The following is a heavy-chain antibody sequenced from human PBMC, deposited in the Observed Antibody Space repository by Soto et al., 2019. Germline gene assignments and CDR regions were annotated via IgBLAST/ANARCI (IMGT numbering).Heavy chain of an antibody. Sequence: ASVKVSCKASGYTFTSYAMHWVRQAPGQRLEWMGWINAGNGNTKYSQKFQGRVTITRDTSASTAYMELSSLRSEDTAVYYCARDRRVAVAGIWYYFDYWGQGTLVTVSS. CDR3: ARDRRVAVAGIWYYFDY. CDR2: INAGNGNT. V-gene: IGHV1-3*01. CDR1: GYTFTSYA. J-gene: IGHJ4*02. D-gene: IGHD6-19*01.